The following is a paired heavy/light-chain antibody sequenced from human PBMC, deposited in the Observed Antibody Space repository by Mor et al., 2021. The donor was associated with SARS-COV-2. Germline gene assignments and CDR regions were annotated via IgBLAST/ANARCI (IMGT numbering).Heavy chain of an antibody. CDR2: ISPDDTNT. V-gene: IGHV3-30-3*01. CDR3: ARAIGCGGSSCSKSWGYYYYAMDV. D-gene: IGHD2-15*01. Sequence: QVQLVESGGGVVQPGRSLRLSCAASGFTFSGYAMHWVRQTPGKGLEWVAVISPDDTNTYYADSVRGRFTISRDNSKNTLFLQMNSLRVEDTAVYYCARAIGCGGSSCSKSWGYYYYAMDVWGQGTTVTVSS. J-gene: IGHJ6*02. CDR1: GFTFSGYA.
Light chain of an antibody. CDR2: LGS. J-gene: IGKJ2*01. CDR1: QSLLYNNQYNY. Sequence: DIVMTQSPLSLPVTPGEAASISCRSSQSLLYNNQYNYLDWYLQKPGQSPQLLIYLGSNRASGVPDRFSGSGSGTDFTLKISRVEAEDVGVYYCMQALQTPYTFGQGTKLEIK. CDR3: MQALQTPYT. V-gene: IGKV2-28*01.